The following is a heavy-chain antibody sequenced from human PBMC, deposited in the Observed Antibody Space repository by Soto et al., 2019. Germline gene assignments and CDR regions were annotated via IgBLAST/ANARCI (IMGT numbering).Heavy chain of an antibody. D-gene: IGHD6-13*01. CDR2: INHSGST. CDR3: ARGRARRIAAAGTWWFDP. V-gene: IGHV4-34*01. Sequence: PSETLSLTCAVYGGSFSGYYWSWIRQPPGKGLEWIGEINHSGSTNYNPSLKSRVTISVDTSKNQFSLKLSSVTAADTAVYHCARGRARRIAAAGTWWFDPWGQGTLVTVSS. J-gene: IGHJ5*02. CDR1: GGSFSGYY.